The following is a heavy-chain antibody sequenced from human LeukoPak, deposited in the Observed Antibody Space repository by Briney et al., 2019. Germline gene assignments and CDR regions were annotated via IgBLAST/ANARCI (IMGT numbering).Heavy chain of an antibody. V-gene: IGHV3-30*04. Sequence: GGSLRLSCVASGFSFSGYAIHWVRQAPGKGLEWVALISYNGGRKDYADSVKGRFTISRDNAKNTLYLQMNSLRAEDTAMYFCVRDVGAVRGEVYFDYWGQGTLVTVSS. CDR3: VRDVGAVRGEVYFDY. J-gene: IGHJ4*02. CDR1: GFSFSGYA. D-gene: IGHD3-10*01. CDR2: ISYNGGRK.